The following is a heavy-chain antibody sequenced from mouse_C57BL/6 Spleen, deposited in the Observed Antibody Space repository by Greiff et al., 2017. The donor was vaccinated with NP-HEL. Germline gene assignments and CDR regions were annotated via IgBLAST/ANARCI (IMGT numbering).Heavy chain of an antibody. CDR2: IYPSDSET. V-gene: IGHV1-61*01. CDR3: ARRSYSNVFDY. Sequence: QVQLKQPGAELVRPGSSVKLSCKASGYTFTSYWMDWVKQRPGQGLEWIGNIYPSDSETHYNQKFKDKATLTVDKSSSTAYMQLSSLTSEDSAVYYCARRSYSNVFDYWGQGTTLTVSS. D-gene: IGHD2-5*01. J-gene: IGHJ2*01. CDR1: GYTFTSYW.